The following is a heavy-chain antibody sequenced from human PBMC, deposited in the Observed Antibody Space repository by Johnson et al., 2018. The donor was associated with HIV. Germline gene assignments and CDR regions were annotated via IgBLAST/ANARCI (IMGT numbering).Heavy chain of an antibody. J-gene: IGHJ3*02. CDR2: INWNGGST. Sequence: EVQLVESGGGLVQPGRSLRLSCAASGFTFDNYGMSWVRQTPGKGLEWVSGINWNGGSTGYADSVKGRFTISRDNAKNSLFLQMNSLRAEDTALYHCARIIRVLSGSYDVRLDAFDIWGQGTMVTVSS. V-gene: IGHV3-20*01. CDR1: GFTFDNYG. CDR3: ARIIRVLSGSYDVRLDAFDI. D-gene: IGHD1-26*01.